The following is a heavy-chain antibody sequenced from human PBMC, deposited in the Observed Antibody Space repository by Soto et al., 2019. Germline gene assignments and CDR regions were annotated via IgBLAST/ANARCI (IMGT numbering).Heavy chain of an antibody. Sequence: KVSCKASGGTFSSYAISWVRQAPGQGLEWMGGIIPIFGTANYAQKFQGRVTITADKSTSTAYMELSSLRSEDTAVYYCARAAYCSSTSCYLEVGAFDIWGQGTMVTV. J-gene: IGHJ3*02. CDR3: ARAAYCSSTSCYLEVGAFDI. CDR1: GGTFSSYA. V-gene: IGHV1-69*06. CDR2: IIPIFGTA. D-gene: IGHD2-2*01.